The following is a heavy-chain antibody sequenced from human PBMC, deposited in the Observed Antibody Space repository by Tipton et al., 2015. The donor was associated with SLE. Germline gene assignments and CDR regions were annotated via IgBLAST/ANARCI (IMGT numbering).Heavy chain of an antibody. V-gene: IGHV4-34*01. CDR3: ARHTESGSYSALDY. D-gene: IGHD1-26*01. J-gene: IGHJ4*02. Sequence: TLSLTCAVYGGSFSGYYWSWIRQPPGKGLEWIGEINHSGSTNYNPSLKSRVTISVDTSKNQFSLKLNSVTAADTAVYYCARHTESGSYSALDYWGQGILVTVSS. CDR1: GGSFSGYY. CDR2: INHSGST.